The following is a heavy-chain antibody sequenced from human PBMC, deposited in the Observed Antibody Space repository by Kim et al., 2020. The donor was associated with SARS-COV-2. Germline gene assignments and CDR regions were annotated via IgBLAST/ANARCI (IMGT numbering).Heavy chain of an antibody. D-gene: IGHD6-13*01. CDR3: AKVVGSWYAFDY. Sequence: YAHSGKGRFTISRDNSKNTLYLQMNSLRAEDTAVYYCAKVVGSWYAFDYWGQGTLVTVSS. J-gene: IGHJ4*02. V-gene: IGHV3-23*01.